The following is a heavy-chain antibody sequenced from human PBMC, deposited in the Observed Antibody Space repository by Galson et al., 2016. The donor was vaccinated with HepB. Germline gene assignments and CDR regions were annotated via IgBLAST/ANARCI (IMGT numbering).Heavy chain of an antibody. V-gene: IGHV3-74*01. CDR2: ITSDGSST. Sequence: SLRLSCAASGFTLSNYWMHWVRQAPGKGLVWVSRITSDGSSTTCAEFVEGRFTISRDNAKNTLYLQMNRLRAEDTAVYYCARDRGASTPLDPWGQGTLVTVSS. J-gene: IGHJ5*02. CDR3: ARDRGASTPLDP. CDR1: GFTLSNYW. D-gene: IGHD2-2*01.